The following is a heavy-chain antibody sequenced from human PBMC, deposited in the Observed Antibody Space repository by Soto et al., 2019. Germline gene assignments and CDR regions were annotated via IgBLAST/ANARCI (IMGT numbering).Heavy chain of an antibody. CDR2: IGANGDST. Sequence: VGSLRLSCEASGFNFNSYAMSWVRQAPGKGLEWASHIGANGDSTYYADSVKGRFTISRDNSKNTLYLQMESLRAEDTAVYYCAGGTYLDYWGQGTLVTVSS. J-gene: IGHJ4*02. V-gene: IGHV3-23*01. D-gene: IGHD3-16*01. CDR1: GFNFNSYA. CDR3: AGGTYLDY.